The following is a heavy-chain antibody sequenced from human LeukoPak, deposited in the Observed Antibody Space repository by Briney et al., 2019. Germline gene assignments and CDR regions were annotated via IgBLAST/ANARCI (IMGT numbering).Heavy chain of an antibody. D-gene: IGHD4-17*01. V-gene: IGHV4-38-2*02. J-gene: IGHJ4*02. CDR1: GYSISSAYY. CDR3: ARDSQSKDGDYVSFEY. Sequence: SETLSLTCSVSGYSISSAYYWGWIRQPPGKGLEWIGTMYHSGSTNYNSSLKSRVTISVDTSKNQFSLKLSSVTAADTAVYYCARDSQSKDGDYVSFEYWGQGTLVTVSS. CDR2: MYHSGST.